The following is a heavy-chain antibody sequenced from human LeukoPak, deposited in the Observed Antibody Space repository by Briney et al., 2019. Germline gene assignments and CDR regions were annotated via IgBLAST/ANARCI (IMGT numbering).Heavy chain of an antibody. J-gene: IGHJ6*03. D-gene: IGHD3-3*01. CDR2: INPNSGGT. CDR3: ARRIDFWSGSYYYYMDV. V-gene: IGHV1-2*02. CDR1: GYTFTGYY. Sequence: ASVKVSCKASGYTFTGYYMHWVRQAPGQGLEWMGWINPNSGGTNYAQKFQGRVTMTRDTSISTAYMELSRLRSDDTAVYYCARRIDFWSGSYYYYMDVWGKGTTVTVSS.